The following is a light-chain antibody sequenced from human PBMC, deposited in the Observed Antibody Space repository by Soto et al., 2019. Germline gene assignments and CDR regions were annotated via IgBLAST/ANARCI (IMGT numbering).Light chain of an antibody. V-gene: IGKV1-27*01. CDR2: AAS. Sequence: DIQMTQSPTSLSASVVDRVTITCRASQGIRNFVAWYQQKPGKHPKLLIYAASTLQSGVPSRFSGSGSGTDFTLTINSLQPEDVATYSCQKYSSVPVFGPGTKVEI. CDR1: QGIRNF. J-gene: IGKJ3*01. CDR3: QKYSSVPV.